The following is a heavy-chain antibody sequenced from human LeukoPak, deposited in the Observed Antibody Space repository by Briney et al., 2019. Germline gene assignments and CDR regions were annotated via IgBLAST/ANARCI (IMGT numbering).Heavy chain of an antibody. CDR2: IYYSGST. V-gene: IGHV4-39*01. CDR3: AIVVVPAARLDY. D-gene: IGHD2-2*01. CDR1: GGSISSSSYY. J-gene: IGHJ4*02. Sequence: PSETLSLTCTVSGGSISSSSYYWGWIRQPPGKGLEWTGSIYYSGSTYYNPSFKSRVTISVDTSKNQFSPKLSSVTAADTAVYYCAIVVVPAARLDYWGQGTLVTVSS.